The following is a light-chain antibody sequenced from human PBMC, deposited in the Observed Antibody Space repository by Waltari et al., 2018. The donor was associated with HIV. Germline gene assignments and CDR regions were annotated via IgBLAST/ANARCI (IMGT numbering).Light chain of an antibody. Sequence: ALSQPPSSPGSPGQSGTVSCPAGDSHLGRTSFVSWYQPHPGKAPKLMLHEVNKRPSGVLHRFSGAKSGSLASLTVSGLQADDEADYYCSSYAGRDIRVVFGGGTKLTVL. V-gene: IGLV2-8*01. CDR1: DSHLGRTSF. J-gene: IGLJ2*01. CDR3: SSYAGRDIRVV. CDR2: EVN.